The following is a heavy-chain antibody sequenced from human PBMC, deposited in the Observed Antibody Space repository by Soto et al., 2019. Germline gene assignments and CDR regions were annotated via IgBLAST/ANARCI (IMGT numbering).Heavy chain of an antibody. CDR1: GFIFSSYN. J-gene: IGHJ3*02. CDR3: ARESAVGTPDSFDI. Sequence: SGGSLRLSCAASGFIFSSYNLNWVRQAAGKGLEWVSYISSSGNTIYYSDSVKGRFTFSRDNGKNSLFLQMNSLREEDTAVYYCARESAVGTPDSFDIWGQGTMVTVSS. CDR2: ISSSGNTI. D-gene: IGHD1-1*01. V-gene: IGHV3-48*02.